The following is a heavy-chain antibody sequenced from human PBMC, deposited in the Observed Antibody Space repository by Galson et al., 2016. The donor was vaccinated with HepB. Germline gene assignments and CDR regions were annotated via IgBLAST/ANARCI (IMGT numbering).Heavy chain of an antibody. D-gene: IGHD3-10*01. Sequence: SLRLSCAASGFTLSDYWMTWVRQAPGKGLEWVADIKRDGSQKQYVESVKGRFTISRDKSKNTLYLQMNSLRAEDTAVYYCAKSPLMFFGELLGYFQHWGQGTLVTVSS. J-gene: IGHJ1*01. CDR2: IKRDGSQK. V-gene: IGHV3-7*01. CDR1: GFTLSDYW. CDR3: AKSPLMFFGELLGYFQH.